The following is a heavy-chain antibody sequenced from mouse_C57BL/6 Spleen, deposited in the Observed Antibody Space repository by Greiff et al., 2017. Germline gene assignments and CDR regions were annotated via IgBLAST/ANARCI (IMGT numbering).Heavy chain of an antibody. Sequence: QVPPHHPFSYLFNPFSSVKMSCKASGYTFTSYWITWVKQRPGQGLEWIGDIYPGSGSTNYNEKFKSKATLTVDTYSSTAYMQLSSLTSEDSAVYYCAREADYYGSIYWYFDVWGTGTTVTVSS. D-gene: IGHD1-1*01. CDR3: AREADYYGSIYWYFDV. CDR2: IYPGSGST. J-gene: IGHJ1*03. CDR1: GYTFTSYW. V-gene: IGHV1-55*01.